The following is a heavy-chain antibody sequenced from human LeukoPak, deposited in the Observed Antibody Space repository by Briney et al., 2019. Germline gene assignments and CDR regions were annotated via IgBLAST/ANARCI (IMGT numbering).Heavy chain of an antibody. J-gene: IGHJ6*03. CDR3: ARDVEARSPGGYYYYYMDV. D-gene: IGHD2-15*01. CDR1: GGSISSYY. CDR2: IYTSGST. V-gene: IGHV4-4*07. Sequence: PSETLSLTCTVSGGSISSYYWSWIRQPAGKGLEWIGRIYTSGSTNYNPSLKSGVTMSVDTSTNQFSLKLSSVTAADTAVYYCARDVEARSPGGYYYYYMDVWGKGTTVTVSS.